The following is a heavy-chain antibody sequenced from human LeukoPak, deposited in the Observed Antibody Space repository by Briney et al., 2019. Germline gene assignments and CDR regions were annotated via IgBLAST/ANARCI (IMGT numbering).Heavy chain of an antibody. CDR2: ISGSGGST. V-gene: IGHV3-23*01. Sequence: RGGSVRLFCAAYGFTFSSYSMSSVRQAPGKGLEWVSGISGSGGSTDYADSVKGRFTISRDNSKNTLYLQMNSLRVEDTAVYYCAKDPGYQVVYCFDYWGQGTLVTVSS. D-gene: IGHD2-2*01. J-gene: IGHJ4*02. CDR1: GFTFSSYS. CDR3: AKDPGYQVVYCFDY.